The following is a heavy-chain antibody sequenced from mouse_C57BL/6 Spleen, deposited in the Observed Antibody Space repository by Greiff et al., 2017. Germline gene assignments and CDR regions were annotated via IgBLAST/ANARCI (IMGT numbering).Heavy chain of an antibody. CDR2: SRNKANDYTT. V-gene: IGHV7-1*01. J-gene: IGHJ3*01. D-gene: IGHD2-2*01. Sequence: EVKLMESGGGLVQSGRSLRLSCATSGFTFSDFYMEWVRQAPGKGLEWIAASRNKANDYTTEYSASVKGRFIVSRDTSQSILYLQMNALRAEDTAIYFCAREGGYKAWFAYCGQGTLGTVSA. CDR1: GFTFSDFY. CDR3: AREGGYKAWFAY.